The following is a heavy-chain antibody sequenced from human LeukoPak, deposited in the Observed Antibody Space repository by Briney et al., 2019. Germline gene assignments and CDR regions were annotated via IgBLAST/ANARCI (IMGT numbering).Heavy chain of an antibody. D-gene: IGHD6-13*01. CDR2: IYYTGNT. CDR1: GGSISSYY. CDR3: ARDSGYSSSYDH. Sequence: SETLSLTCTVSGGSISSYYWSWIRQPPGKGLEWIGYIYYTGNTNYNPSLKSRVTMSVDTSKNQCSLKLTSVTAADTAVYYCARDSGYSSSYDHWGQGTLVSVSA. V-gene: IGHV4-59*01. J-gene: IGHJ4*02.